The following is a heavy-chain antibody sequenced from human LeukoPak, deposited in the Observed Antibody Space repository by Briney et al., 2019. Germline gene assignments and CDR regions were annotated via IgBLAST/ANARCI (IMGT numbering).Heavy chain of an antibody. V-gene: IGHV4-59*01. J-gene: IGHJ3*02. D-gene: IGHD2-15*01. CDR2: NYNRGGYNYNSGST. CDR1: GGSISNNY. Sequence: SETLSLTCTVSGGSISNNYWSWIRQPPGKVLEWIGYNYNRGGYNYNSGSTNYTPSLKSRVTISVDTSKNQFSLMLSPVTAADTAVYYCARQAEYCSGGTCYLGAFDIWGQGTMVTVSS. CDR3: ARQAEYCSGGTCYLGAFDI.